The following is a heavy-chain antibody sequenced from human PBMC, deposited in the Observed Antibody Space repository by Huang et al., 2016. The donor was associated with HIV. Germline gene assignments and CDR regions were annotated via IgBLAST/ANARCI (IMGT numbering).Heavy chain of an antibody. V-gene: IGHV4-34*01. CDR3: AREKAADSAWYGVYYFDY. D-gene: IGHD6-19*01. CDR1: GGSFSGYC. Sequence: QVQLRPWGAGLVKPSETLSLTCAVYGGSFSGYCWTWIRQSPGKGLEWIGEINHIGKTNYQPSLKSRVTMSKDTDKNQFSLKLTSVSDAGTGGYLCAREKAADSAWYGVYYFDYWGEGALVTVTS. J-gene: IGHJ4*02. CDR2: INHIGKT.